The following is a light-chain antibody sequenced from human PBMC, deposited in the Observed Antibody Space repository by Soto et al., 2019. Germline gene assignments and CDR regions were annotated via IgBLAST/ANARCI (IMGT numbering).Light chain of an antibody. CDR3: QQSYSTPRT. Sequence: DIQMTQSPSSLSTSVGDKVTITCRASQSISKFLNWYQQKPRQAPKLLIYAASSLQSGVPTRVSGSGSGTDFTLTISSLQPEDFATYYCQQSYSTPRTFGQGTKVEIK. CDR1: QSISKF. J-gene: IGKJ1*01. V-gene: IGKV1-39*01. CDR2: AAS.